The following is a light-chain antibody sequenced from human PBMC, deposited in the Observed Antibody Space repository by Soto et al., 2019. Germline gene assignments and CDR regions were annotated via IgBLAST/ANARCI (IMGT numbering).Light chain of an antibody. CDR3: QHYNSYSAA. CDR2: KAS. J-gene: IGKJ1*01. V-gene: IGKV1-5*03. CDR1: QTISSW. Sequence: DIQMTQSPSTLSGSAADRVTITWRASQTISSWLDWYQQKXGKAPKXXXYKASTLKSGVPSRFRGSGSGTEFTLTISSLQPDDFATYYCQHYNSYSAAFGQGAKVDIK.